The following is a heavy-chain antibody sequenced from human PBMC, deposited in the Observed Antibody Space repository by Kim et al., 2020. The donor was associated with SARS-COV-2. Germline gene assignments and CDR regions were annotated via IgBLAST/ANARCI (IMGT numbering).Heavy chain of an antibody. V-gene: IGHV4-34*01. CDR3: ARGQRGSRFNY. J-gene: IGHJ4*02. CDR2: INHSGST. Sequence: SETLSLTCAVYGGSFSGYYWSWIRQPPGKGLEWIGEINHSGSTNYNPSLKSRVTISVDTSKNQFSLKLSSVTAADTAVYYCARGQRGSRFNYWGQGTLVT. CDR1: GGSFSGYY. D-gene: IGHD5-12*01.